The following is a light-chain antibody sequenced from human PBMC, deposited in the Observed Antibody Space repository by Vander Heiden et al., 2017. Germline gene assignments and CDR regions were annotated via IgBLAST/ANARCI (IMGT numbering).Light chain of an antibody. CDR3: QLYNSYSPST. J-gene: IGKJ5*01. CDR2: DAS. CDR1: QSISSW. Sequence: DIQMTQSPSTLSASVGDRVTIPCRASQSISSWLAWYQQKPGKAPKLLIYDASSLESGVPSRFSGSGSGTEFTLTISSLQPDDFATYYCQLYNSYSPSTFGQGTRLEIK. V-gene: IGKV1-5*01.